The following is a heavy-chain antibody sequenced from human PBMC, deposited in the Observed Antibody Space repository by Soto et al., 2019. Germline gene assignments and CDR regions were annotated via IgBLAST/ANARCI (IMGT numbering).Heavy chain of an antibody. CDR3: ARDHRGVTSNWFDP. J-gene: IGHJ5*02. Sequence: SETLSLTCTVSGGSISSYYWSSIRQPPGKGLEWIGYIYYSGSTNYNPSLKSRVTISVDTSKNQFSLKLSSVTAADTAVYYCARDHRGVTSNWFDPWGQGTLVTVSS. CDR1: GGSISSYY. V-gene: IGHV4-59*01. CDR2: IYYSGST. D-gene: IGHD2-21*02.